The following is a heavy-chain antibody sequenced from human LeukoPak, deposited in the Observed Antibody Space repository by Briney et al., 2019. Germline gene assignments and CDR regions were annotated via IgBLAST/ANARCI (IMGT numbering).Heavy chain of an antibody. CDR1: GYTFTSYG. D-gene: IGHD3-22*01. Sequence: ASVKVSCKASGYTFTSYGISWVRQAPGQGLEWLGWISAYNGNTNYAQKLQGRVTMTTDTSTSTAYMELRSLRSDDTAVYYCARDLWGDYYDSSGYGDYWGQGTLVTVSS. CDR3: ARDLWGDYYDSSGYGDY. CDR2: ISAYNGNT. J-gene: IGHJ4*02. V-gene: IGHV1-18*01.